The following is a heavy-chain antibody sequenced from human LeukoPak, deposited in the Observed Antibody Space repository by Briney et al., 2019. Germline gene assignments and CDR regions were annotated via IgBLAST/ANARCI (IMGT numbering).Heavy chain of an antibody. CDR2: ISGSGGST. J-gene: IGHJ6*02. CDR1: GFTFNSYA. CDR3: ARDIPPGMVVLLWFGESDYGMDV. Sequence: GGSLRLSCAASGFTFNSYAMSWVRQAPGKGLEWVSAISGSGGSTYYADSVKGRFTISRDNSKNTLYLQMNSLRAEDTAVYYCARDIPPGMVVLLWFGESDYGMDVWGQGTTVTVSS. D-gene: IGHD3-10*01. V-gene: IGHV3-23*01.